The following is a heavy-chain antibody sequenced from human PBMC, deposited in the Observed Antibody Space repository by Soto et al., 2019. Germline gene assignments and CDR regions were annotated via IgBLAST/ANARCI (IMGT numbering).Heavy chain of an antibody. V-gene: IGHV4-59*02. D-gene: IGHD6-19*01. CDR3: AGVHSGWSSGHGLDV. CDR1: GASVSSYF. CDR2: SYNSGRT. J-gene: IGHJ6*02. Sequence: KPSETLSLTCTVSGASVSSYFWSWVRQPPGKGLEWIGYSYNSGRTNYNPSLKSRVTISLDTSDNEFSLRLTSLTAADTAVYYCAGVHSGWSSGHGLDVWGQGTTVTVSS.